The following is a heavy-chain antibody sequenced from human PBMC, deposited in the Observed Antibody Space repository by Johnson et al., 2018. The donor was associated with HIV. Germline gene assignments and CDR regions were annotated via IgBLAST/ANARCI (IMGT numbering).Heavy chain of an antibody. Sequence: VQLVESGGGVVQPGRSLRLSCAASGFTFSNAWMSWVRQAPGKGLEWVSGINWNGGSTGYADSVKGRFTISRDNAKNSLYLQMNSLRAKDTALYYCARDSGSYYSDAFDIWGQGTMVTVSS. CDR2: INWNGGST. CDR3: ARDSGSYYSDAFDI. J-gene: IGHJ3*02. V-gene: IGHV3-20*04. D-gene: IGHD1-26*01. CDR1: GFTFSNAW.